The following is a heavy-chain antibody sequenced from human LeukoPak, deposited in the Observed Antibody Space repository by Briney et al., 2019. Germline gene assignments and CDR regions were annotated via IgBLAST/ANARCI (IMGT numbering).Heavy chain of an antibody. Sequence: ASVKVSCKASGYTFTSYYMHWVRQAPGQGLEWMGIINPSGGSTSYAQKFQGRVTMTRNTSISTAYMELSSLRSEDTAVYYCTRRGNFDPWGQGTRVTVSS. CDR2: INPSGGST. CDR3: TRRGNFDP. D-gene: IGHD4-23*01. CDR1: GYTFTSYY. J-gene: IGHJ5*02. V-gene: IGHV1-46*01.